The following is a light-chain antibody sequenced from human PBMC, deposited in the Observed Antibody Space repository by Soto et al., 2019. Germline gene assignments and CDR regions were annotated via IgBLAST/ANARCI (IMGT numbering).Light chain of an antibody. V-gene: IGKV1-39*01. Sequence: DIQMTQSPSSLSASVGDRVTITCRASQSIASYLNWYQQKPGKAPKLLIYAASSLQSGVPSRFSGRVSGTDFTLTISSLQTEDFATYYCQQSYSTPYTFGQGNKLEIK. CDR2: AAS. CDR1: QSIASY. J-gene: IGKJ2*01. CDR3: QQSYSTPYT.